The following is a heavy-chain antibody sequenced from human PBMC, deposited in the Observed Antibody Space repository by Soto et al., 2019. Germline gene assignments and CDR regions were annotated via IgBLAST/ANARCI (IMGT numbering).Heavy chain of an antibody. CDR2: ISGTGGST. V-gene: IGHV3-23*01. CDR1: GFTFSTYA. CDR3: AKEDTVISQYYCYYGMDV. Sequence: EVQLLESGGGLVHPGGSLRLSCAASGFTFSTYALNWVRQAPGKGLEWVPVISGTGGSTYHADSVKGRFTISRDNSKNTLYLQMDSLRAEDTAVYFCAKEDTVISQYYCYYGMDVWGQGTTVTVSS. J-gene: IGHJ6*02. D-gene: IGHD4-4*01.